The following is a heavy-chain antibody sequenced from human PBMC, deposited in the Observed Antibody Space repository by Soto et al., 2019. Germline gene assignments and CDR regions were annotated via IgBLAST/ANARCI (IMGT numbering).Heavy chain of an antibody. CDR3: ARRFIQDNGGNHDSFDI. D-gene: IGHD4-17*01. CDR1: GGTFRNYA. J-gene: IGHJ3*02. CDR2: AFPIFGTT. V-gene: IGHV1-69*01. Sequence: QVQLVQSGAEVKEPGSSVKVSCKASGGTFRNYAFSWVRQAPGQGLEWMGEAFPIFGTTPYAQKFQGSVTITADESTNTAYRELSSLRSEDTAVYYCARRFIQDNGGNHDSFDIWRQGKMVTVSS.